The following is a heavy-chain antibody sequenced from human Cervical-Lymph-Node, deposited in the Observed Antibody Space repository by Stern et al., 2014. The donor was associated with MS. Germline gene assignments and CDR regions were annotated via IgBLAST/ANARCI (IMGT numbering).Heavy chain of an antibody. CDR2: ISAYNDTT. CDR3: ARGLLGSENAFDI. J-gene: IGHJ3*02. Sequence: VQLVESGAEVKKPGASAKVSCKASGYTFTSYGISWARQAPGQVLEWMGWISAYNDTTYYAQQRQGSVTMTTDTPTSTAYMELRSLRSDDTAVYYCARGLLGSENAFDIWGQGTMFTVSS. CDR1: GYTFTSYG. D-gene: IGHD2-15*01. V-gene: IGHV1-18*01.